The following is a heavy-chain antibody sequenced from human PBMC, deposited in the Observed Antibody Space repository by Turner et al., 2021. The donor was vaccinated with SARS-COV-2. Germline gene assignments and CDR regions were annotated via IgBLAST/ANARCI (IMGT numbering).Heavy chain of an antibody. CDR3: AGACSSWYLSWFDP. CDR2: IYTSGST. Sequence: QVQLQESGPGLVKPSETLSLTCTVSGDSISSYYWSWIRQPAGKGLEWIGRIYTSGSTNYNPSLKSRVTMSVDTSKNQFSLKLSSVTAADTAVYYCAGACSSWYLSWFDPWGQGTLVTVSS. J-gene: IGHJ5*02. D-gene: IGHD6-13*01. CDR1: GDSISSYY. V-gene: IGHV4-4*07.